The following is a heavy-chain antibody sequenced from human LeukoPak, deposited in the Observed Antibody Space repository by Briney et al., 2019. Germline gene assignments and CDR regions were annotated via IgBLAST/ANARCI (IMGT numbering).Heavy chain of an antibody. J-gene: IGHJ3*02. CDR3: ARSPQQWLVRVTGAFDI. CDR2: IYYSGST. D-gene: IGHD6-19*01. V-gene: IGHV4-39*01. Sequence: PSETLSLTCTVSGGSISSSSYYWGWIRQPPGKGLEWIGSIYYSGSTYYNPSLKSRVTISVDTSKNQFSLKLSSVTAADTAVYHCARSPQQWLVRVTGAFDIWGQGTMVTVSS. CDR1: GGSISSSSYY.